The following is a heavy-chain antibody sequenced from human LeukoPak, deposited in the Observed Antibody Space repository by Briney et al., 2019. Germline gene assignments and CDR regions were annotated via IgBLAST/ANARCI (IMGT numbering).Heavy chain of an antibody. J-gene: IGHJ1*01. V-gene: IGHV3-30*02. CDR3: ARGGKRAVAGTRSPQYFQH. CDR1: GFTFSNYG. CDR2: IQYDGSNK. Sequence: GGSLRLSCAASGFTFSNYGIHWVRQAPGKGLEWVAFIQYDGSNKYYADSVKGRFTISRDNSKNTLYVQMNSLRTEDTAVYYCARGGKRAVAGTRSPQYFQHWGQGTLVTVSS. D-gene: IGHD6-19*01.